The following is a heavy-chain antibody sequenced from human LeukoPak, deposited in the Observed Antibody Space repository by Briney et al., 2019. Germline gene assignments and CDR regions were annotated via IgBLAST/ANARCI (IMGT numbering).Heavy chain of an antibody. V-gene: IGHV3-30*02. D-gene: IGHD6-13*01. CDR2: IRYDGSNK. CDR1: GFTFSSYG. Sequence: GGSLRLSCAASGFTFSSYGMHWVRQAPGKRLEWVAFIRYDGSNKYYADSVKGRFTISRDNSKNTLCLQMNSLRAEDTAVYYCAKAVAAAGTLDYWGQGTLVTVSS. CDR3: AKAVAAAGTLDY. J-gene: IGHJ4*02.